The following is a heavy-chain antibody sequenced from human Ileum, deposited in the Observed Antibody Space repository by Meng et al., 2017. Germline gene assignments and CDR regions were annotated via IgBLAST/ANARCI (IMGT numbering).Heavy chain of an antibody. CDR2: ISAYSGNT. CDR1: GYIFTRYG. Sequence: QVQLVQSGAEVKKPGASVKVSCKASGYIFTRYGIGWVRQAPGQGLEWMGWISAYSGNTKYAQKLQGRVTMTTDTSTSTAYMELRNLRSDDTVVYYCARDTVGTTLGDYWGQGTLVTVSS. J-gene: IGHJ4*02. CDR3: ARDTVGTTLGDY. V-gene: IGHV1-18*01. D-gene: IGHD4-23*01.